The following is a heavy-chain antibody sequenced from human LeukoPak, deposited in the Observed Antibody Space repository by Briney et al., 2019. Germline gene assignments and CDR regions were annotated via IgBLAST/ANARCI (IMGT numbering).Heavy chain of an antibody. J-gene: IGHJ6*02. Sequence: PSETLSLTCAVYGGSFSGYYWSWIRQPPGKGLEWIGEVNHSGSTNYNPSLKSRVTISVDTSKNQFSLKLSSVTAADTAVYYCARAGIFGVVPYMDVWGQGTTVTVSS. CDR2: VNHSGST. CDR3: ARAGIFGVVPYMDV. CDR1: GGSFSGYY. V-gene: IGHV4-34*01. D-gene: IGHD3-3*01.